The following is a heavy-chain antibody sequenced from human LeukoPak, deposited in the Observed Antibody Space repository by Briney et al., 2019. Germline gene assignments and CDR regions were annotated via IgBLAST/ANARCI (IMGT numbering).Heavy chain of an antibody. J-gene: IGHJ4*02. Sequence: GGSLRLSCAASGFTFSSYDMHWVRQATGKGLEWVSAIGTAGDTYYPGSVKGRFTISRENAKNSLYLQMNSLRAGDTAVYYCARASIAAAGTDYFDYWGQGTLVTVSS. CDR1: GFTFSSYD. V-gene: IGHV3-13*01. D-gene: IGHD6-13*01. CDR2: IGTAGDT. CDR3: ARASIAAAGTDYFDY.